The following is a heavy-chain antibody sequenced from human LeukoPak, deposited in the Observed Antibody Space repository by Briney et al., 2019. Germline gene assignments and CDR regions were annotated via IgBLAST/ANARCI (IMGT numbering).Heavy chain of an antibody. CDR3: VRDSKAFNAFDI. J-gene: IGHJ3*02. V-gene: IGHV4-34*01. CDR2: INHSGST. CDR1: GFTFANYA. Sequence: GSLRLSCAASGFTFANYAITWIRQPPGEGLEWIGEINHSGSTSYNPSLESRVTISVDTSKNQFSLKLSSVTAADTAVYYCVRDSKAFNAFDIWGQGTMVTVSS. D-gene: IGHD6-13*01.